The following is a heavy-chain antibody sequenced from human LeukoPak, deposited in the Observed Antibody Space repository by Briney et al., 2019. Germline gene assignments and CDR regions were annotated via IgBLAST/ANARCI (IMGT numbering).Heavy chain of an antibody. D-gene: IGHD5-12*01. CDR1: GYIFTHYR. V-gene: IGHV5-51*01. CDR2: IYPRDSDT. Sequence: GESLKISCKASGYIFTHYRIGSVRQMPGKGLEWMGIIYPRDSDTRYSPSFQGQVTVSADKSISTAYLQWNTLEASDTAMYYCARRQYSGYDFDVWGQGTLVTVSS. CDR3: ARRQYSGYDFDV. J-gene: IGHJ4*02.